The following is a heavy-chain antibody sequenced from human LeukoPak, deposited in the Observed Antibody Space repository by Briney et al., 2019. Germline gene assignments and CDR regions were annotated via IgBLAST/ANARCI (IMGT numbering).Heavy chain of an antibody. D-gene: IGHD6-19*01. V-gene: IGHV1-2*02. CDR3: ARDRGIAVAGYAFDI. CDR1: GYTFTGYY. J-gene: IGHJ3*02. CDR2: INPNSGGT. Sequence: ASVKVSCKASGYTFTGYYMHWVRQAPGQGLEWMGWINPNSGGTNYAQKFRGRVTMTRDTSISTAYMELSRLRSDDTAVYYCARDRGIAVAGYAFDIWGQGTMVTVSS.